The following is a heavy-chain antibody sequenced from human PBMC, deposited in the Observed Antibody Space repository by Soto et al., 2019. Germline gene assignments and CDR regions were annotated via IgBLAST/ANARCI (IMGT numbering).Heavy chain of an antibody. Sequence: SETLSLTCSFSRCSMTNDYYYWGWVRQRPGRGLEWIGHIFHSGRTYYNPSLKSRLSIGVDTSINRFSLNLNSLTAADTAVYYCARWVEVSLDYFDSWGPGISVTVSS. CDR1: RCSMTNDYYY. V-gene: IGHV4-31*03. CDR2: IFHSGRT. J-gene: IGHJ4*02. CDR3: ARWVEVSLDYFDS. D-gene: IGHD1-1*01.